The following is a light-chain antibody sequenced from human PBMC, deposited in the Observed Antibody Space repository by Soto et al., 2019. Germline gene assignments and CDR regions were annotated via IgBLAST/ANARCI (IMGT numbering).Light chain of an antibody. V-gene: IGKV3-11*01. CDR1: QSVGSY. CDR3: QQHNGWPLT. J-gene: IGKJ4*01. CDR2: DAY. Sequence: IVLTQSPATLSLSPGERATLSCRASQSVGSYLAWYQHKPGQAPRLLIYDAYNRATGIPARFSGSGSGTDFTLTISSLEPEDFAVYYCQQHNGWPLTFGGGTKVDIK.